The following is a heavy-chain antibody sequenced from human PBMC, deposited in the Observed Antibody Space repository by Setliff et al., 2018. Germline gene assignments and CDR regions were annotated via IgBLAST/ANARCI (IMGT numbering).Heavy chain of an antibody. J-gene: IGHJ4*02. D-gene: IGHD3-22*01. CDR1: GGSITSGGYY. V-gene: IGHV4-31*03. CDR3: ARHGGGTPYYYESRGFDS. CDR2: IDSSGRT. Sequence: SETLSLTCTVSGGSITSGGYYWNWIRHLPGKGLKWIGYIDSSGRTYYNPSLKSRIIISADASKNQFSLRLTSVTAADTALYYCARHGGGTPYYYESRGFDSWGQGTQGTV.